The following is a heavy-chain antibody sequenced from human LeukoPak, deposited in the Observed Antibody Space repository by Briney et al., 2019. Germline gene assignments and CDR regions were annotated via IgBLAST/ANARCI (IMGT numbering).Heavy chain of an antibody. CDR1: GGSVSSGNYY. Sequence: SETLSLTCTVSGGSVSSGNYYWSWIRQPPGKGLEWIGYRHYRGSTTYNPSLRSRVTISVDTSRNQFSLKLYSVTAADTAVYYCARSRSGYSYDHAAFEIWGLGTMVTVSS. CDR3: ARSRSGYSYDHAAFEI. D-gene: IGHD5-18*01. V-gene: IGHV4-61*01. J-gene: IGHJ3*02. CDR2: RHYRGST.